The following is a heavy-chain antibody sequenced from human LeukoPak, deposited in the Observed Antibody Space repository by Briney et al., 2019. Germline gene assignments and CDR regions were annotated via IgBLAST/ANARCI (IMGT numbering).Heavy chain of an antibody. CDR2: IYYSGST. D-gene: IGHD2-2*02. J-gene: IGHJ6*02. CDR3: ARLRCSSTSCYTHYYYGMDV. Sequence: SQTLSLTCTVSGGSISSGGYYWSWIRQHPGKGLEWIGYIYYSGSTYYNPSLKSRVTISVDTSKNQFSLKLSSVTAADTAVYYCARLRCSSTSCYTHYYYGMDVWGQGTTVTVSS. V-gene: IGHV4-31*03. CDR1: GGSISSGGYY.